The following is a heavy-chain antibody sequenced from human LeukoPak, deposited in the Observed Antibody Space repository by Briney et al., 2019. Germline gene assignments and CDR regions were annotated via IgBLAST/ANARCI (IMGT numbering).Heavy chain of an antibody. Sequence: GGSLRLSCAASGFTVSSNYMSXXXXAXXXXXXXXXVXYXXXXTYYADSVKGRFTISRDNSKNTLYLQMNSLRAEDTAVYYCAREGYYYDSSGYRPDPYYYMDVWGKGTTVTVSS. CDR2: XYXXXXT. D-gene: IGHD3-22*01. V-gene: IGHV3-53*01. CDR3: AREGYYYDSSGYRPDPYYYMDV. J-gene: IGHJ6*03. CDR1: GFTVSSNY.